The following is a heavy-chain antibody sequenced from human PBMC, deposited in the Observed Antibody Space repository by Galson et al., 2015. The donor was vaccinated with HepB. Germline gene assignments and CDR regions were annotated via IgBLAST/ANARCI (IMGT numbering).Heavy chain of an antibody. Sequence: SLRLSCAGSGSRFSNSGIHWVRQAPGKGLEWVAVIQYDGSIKAYADSVKGRLTISRDNSKNTVFLEMNTLGAEDTAVYYCAREGSRIVFHAFDIWGQGTMVTVS. V-gene: IGHV3-33*01. D-gene: IGHD2-15*01. J-gene: IGHJ3*02. CDR3: AREGSRIVFHAFDI. CDR2: IQYDGSIK. CDR1: GSRFSNSG.